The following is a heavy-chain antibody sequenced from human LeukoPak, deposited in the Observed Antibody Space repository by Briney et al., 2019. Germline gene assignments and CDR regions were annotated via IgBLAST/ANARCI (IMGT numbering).Heavy chain of an antibody. CDR3: AGAFGSYIDS. V-gene: IGHV3-33*01. CDR2: IWYDGTKK. CDR1: GFSVSTYG. J-gene: IGHJ4*02. D-gene: IGHD3-3*01. Sequence: PGGSLRLSCAASGFSVSTYGMPWVRQAPGKGLEWVAVIWYDGTKKFYADPVKGRFTISRDISKNMLYLQMNSLRDEDTALYYCAGAFGSYIDSWGQGTLVTVTS.